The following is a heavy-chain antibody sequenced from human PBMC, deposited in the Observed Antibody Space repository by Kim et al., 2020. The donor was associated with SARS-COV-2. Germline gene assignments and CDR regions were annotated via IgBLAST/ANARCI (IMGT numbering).Heavy chain of an antibody. CDR3: ARAYSSSWYYFES. J-gene: IGHJ4*02. Sequence: YAQKLQGRVTISADESTTTVFMELSGLRSEDTAVYYCARAYSSSWYYFESWGQGTLVTVSS. D-gene: IGHD6-13*01. V-gene: IGHV1-69*01.